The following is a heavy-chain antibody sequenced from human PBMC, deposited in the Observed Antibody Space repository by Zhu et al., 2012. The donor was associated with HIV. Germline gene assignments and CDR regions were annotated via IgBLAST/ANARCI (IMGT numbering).Heavy chain of an antibody. D-gene: IGHD3-22*01. CDR3: ARLRDTSGYYYPFDY. J-gene: IGHJ4*02. CDR2: VFYTGTT. Sequence: QVQLQESDPGLVKPSETLSLTCSVSGGSTNSHYWNWIRQPPGKGLEWIGYVFYTGTTNYNPSLKSRVTISLDMSKNQFSLKLTSVTAADTAVYYCARLRDTSGYYYPFDYWGQGSLVTGLL. CDR1: GGSTNSHY. V-gene: IGHV4-59*11.